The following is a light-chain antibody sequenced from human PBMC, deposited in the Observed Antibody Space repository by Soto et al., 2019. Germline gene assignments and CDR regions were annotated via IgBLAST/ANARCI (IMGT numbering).Light chain of an antibody. J-gene: IGLJ2*01. V-gene: IGLV3-21*02. CDR1: NIGSKS. CDR3: QVCYSSSDPPHVV. CDR2: DDS. Sequence: SYELTQPPSVSVDPGQTARINCGGNNIGSKSVHWYQQKPGQAPVLVVYDDSDRPSGIPERFSGSNSGNTATLTISRVEAGHEAYYYCQVCYSSSDPPHVVFGGGTKLTVL.